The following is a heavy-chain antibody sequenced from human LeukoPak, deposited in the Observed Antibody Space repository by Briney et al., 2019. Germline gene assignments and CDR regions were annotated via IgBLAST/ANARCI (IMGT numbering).Heavy chain of an antibody. Sequence: PGGSLRPSCAASGFILSNYGMHWVRQAPGKGLEWVAVVWYDGSNKYYADSVKGRFTISRDNSKNMLYLQMNSLRAEDTAVYYCARDPSLRVTLDYWGQGTLVTVSS. CDR2: VWYDGSNK. J-gene: IGHJ4*02. D-gene: IGHD4-4*01. V-gene: IGHV3-33*01. CDR3: ARDPSLRVTLDY. CDR1: GFILSNYG.